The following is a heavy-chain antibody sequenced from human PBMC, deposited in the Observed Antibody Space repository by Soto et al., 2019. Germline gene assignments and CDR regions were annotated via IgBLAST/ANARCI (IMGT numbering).Heavy chain of an antibody. CDR3: ARGSDSPYYDFWSGYQNWFDP. D-gene: IGHD3-3*01. CDR2: ISAYNGNT. Sequence: ASVNVSCKASGYTFTSYGISWVRKAPGQGLEWMGWISAYNGNTNYAQKLQGRVTMTTDTSTSTVYMELSSLSSDDTAVYYCARGSDSPYYDFWSGYQNWFDPWCRGTLVTVSS. CDR1: GYTFTSYG. J-gene: IGHJ5*02. V-gene: IGHV1-18*04.